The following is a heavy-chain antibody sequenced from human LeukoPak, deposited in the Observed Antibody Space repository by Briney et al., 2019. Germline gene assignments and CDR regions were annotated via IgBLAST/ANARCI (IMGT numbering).Heavy chain of an antibody. D-gene: IGHD3-10*01. Sequence: GASVKVSCKASGYTFTSYGISWVRQAPGQGLEWMGWISAYNGNTNYAQKLQGRVTMTTDTSTSTAYMELRSLRSDDTAVYYCARGGRFGELSRLCGMDVWGKGTTVTVSP. J-gene: IGHJ6*04. CDR3: ARGGRFGELSRLCGMDV. CDR1: GYTFTSYG. CDR2: ISAYNGNT. V-gene: IGHV1-18*04.